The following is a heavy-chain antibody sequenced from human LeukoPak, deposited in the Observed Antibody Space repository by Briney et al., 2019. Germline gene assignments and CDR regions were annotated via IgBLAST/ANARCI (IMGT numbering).Heavy chain of an antibody. CDR2: INSDGSST. CDR3: ARAKYSSNWDYFDY. J-gene: IGHJ4*02. V-gene: IGHV3-74*01. D-gene: IGHD6-13*01. Sequence: GGSLRLSCAASGFTFSSYWMHWVRQAPGKGLVWVSRINSDGSSTSYADSVKGRFTISRDNAKNTLYLQMNSLRAEDTAVYYCARAKYSSNWDYFDYWGQGTLVTVSS. CDR1: GFTFSSYW.